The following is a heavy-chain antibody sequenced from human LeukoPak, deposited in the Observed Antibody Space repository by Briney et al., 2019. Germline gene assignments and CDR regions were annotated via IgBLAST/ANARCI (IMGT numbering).Heavy chain of an antibody. CDR3: AREYQWSIMYGRGGFDY. V-gene: IGHV3-11*04. CDR2: ISSSGSTI. CDR1: GFTFSDYY. J-gene: IGHJ4*02. D-gene: IGHD3-10*01. Sequence: GGSLRLSCAASGFTFSDYYMSWIRQAPGKGREWVSYISSSGSTIYYADSVKGRFTISRDNAKNSLYLQMNSLRAEDTAVYYCAREYQWSIMYGRGGFDYWGQGTLVTVSS.